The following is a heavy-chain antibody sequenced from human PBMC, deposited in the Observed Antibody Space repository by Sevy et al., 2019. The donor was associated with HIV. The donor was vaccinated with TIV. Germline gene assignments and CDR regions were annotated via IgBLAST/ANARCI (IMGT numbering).Heavy chain of an antibody. CDR1: GYNFNTYG. CDR2: IGVNNGKT. Sequence: ASVKVSCKASGYNFNTYGITWVRQAPGQGLEWMGWIGVNNGKTNYAARLQARISMTADTSTSTVYMELRTLPSDETAIYFCARDSYYYDMHSSYRPPDYWGQGTLVTVSS. D-gene: IGHD3-22*01. CDR3: ARDSYYYDMHSSYRPPDY. J-gene: IGHJ4*02. V-gene: IGHV1-18*01.